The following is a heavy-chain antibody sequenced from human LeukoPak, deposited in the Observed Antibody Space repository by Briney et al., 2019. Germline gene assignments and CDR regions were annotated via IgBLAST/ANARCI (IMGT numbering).Heavy chain of an antibody. Sequence: PGGSLRLSCAASGFTFSSYSMNWVRQAPGKGLEWVSSISSSSSYIYYADSVKGRFTISRDNAKNSLYLQMNSLRAEDTAVYYCARDGSGSYSYYYYYYMDVWGKGTTVTISS. D-gene: IGHD3-10*01. CDR2: ISSSSSYI. J-gene: IGHJ6*03. CDR1: GFTFSSYS. V-gene: IGHV3-21*01. CDR3: ARDGSGSYSYYYYYYMDV.